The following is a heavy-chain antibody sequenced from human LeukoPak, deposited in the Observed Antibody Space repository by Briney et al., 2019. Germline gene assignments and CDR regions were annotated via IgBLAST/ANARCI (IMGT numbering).Heavy chain of an antibody. D-gene: IGHD1-7*01. Sequence: GGSLRLSCAASGVTFDDYGMSWVRQAPGKGLEWVSGINWNGGSTGYADSVKGRFTISRDNAKNSLYLQMNSLRAEDTAVYYCARLNWNYATYYYMDVWGKGTTVTVSS. CDR2: INWNGGST. CDR1: GVTFDDYG. J-gene: IGHJ6*03. V-gene: IGHV3-20*04. CDR3: ARLNWNYATYYYMDV.